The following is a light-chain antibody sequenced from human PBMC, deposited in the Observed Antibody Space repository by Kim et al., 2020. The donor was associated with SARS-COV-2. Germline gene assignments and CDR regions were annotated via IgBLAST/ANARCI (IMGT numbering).Light chain of an antibody. CDR2: LAS. J-gene: IGKJ2*01. V-gene: IGKV1-5*03. Sequence: SAAVRDRVTVTGRARESIGTWLAWYQQKPGRAPRILIYLASTLENGIPSRFSGSGSGTEFSLSITSLQPDDFATYYCQQYSRFPYTFGQGTKLEI. CDR1: ESIGTW. CDR3: QQYSRFPYT.